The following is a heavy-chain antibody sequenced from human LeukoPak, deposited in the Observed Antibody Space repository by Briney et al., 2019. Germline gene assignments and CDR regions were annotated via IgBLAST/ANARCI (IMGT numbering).Heavy chain of an antibody. CDR2: VKEDGSEK. J-gene: IGHJ4*02. CDR1: GFMFSNDW. CDR3: AREGIGDYVWGGLRGD. V-gene: IGHV3-7*03. Sequence: GGSLRLSCAASGFMFSNDWMSWVRQAPGKGLEWVAMVKEDGSEKYYVDSVKGRFTISRDNAKNSLFLQVNSLRAGDTAVYYCAREGIGDYVWGGLRGDWGQGTLVTVSS. D-gene: IGHD3-16*01.